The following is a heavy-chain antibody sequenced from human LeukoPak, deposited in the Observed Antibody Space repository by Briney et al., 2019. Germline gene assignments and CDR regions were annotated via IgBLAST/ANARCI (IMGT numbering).Heavy chain of an antibody. CDR2: ISGGGGST. J-gene: IGHJ2*01. CDR1: GFTLRSYA. CDR3: ARVRWELQRQYWYFDL. V-gene: IGHV3-23*01. Sequence: QPGGSLRLSCAASGFTLRSYAMSWVRQAPGKGLEWVSGISGGGGSTYYADSVKGRFTISRDNSKNTLLLQMNSLRAEDTAVYYCARVRWELQRQYWYFDLWGRGTLVTVSS. D-gene: IGHD1-26*01.